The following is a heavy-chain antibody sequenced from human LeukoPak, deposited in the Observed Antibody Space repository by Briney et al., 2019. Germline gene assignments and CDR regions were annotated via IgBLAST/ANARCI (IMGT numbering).Heavy chain of an antibody. CDR1: GFTVSSNY. Sequence: GGSLRLSCAASGFTVSSNYMSWVRQAPGKGLEWVSVIYSGGSTYYADSVKGRFTISRDNSKNTLYLQMSSLRAEDTAVYYCARICSTTDCLISAWGQGTLVTVSS. J-gene: IGHJ4*02. CDR3: ARICSTTDCLISA. V-gene: IGHV3-53*01. D-gene: IGHD2-2*01. CDR2: IYSGGST.